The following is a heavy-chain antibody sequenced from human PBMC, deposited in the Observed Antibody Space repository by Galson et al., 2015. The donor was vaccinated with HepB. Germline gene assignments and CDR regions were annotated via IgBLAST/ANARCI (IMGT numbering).Heavy chain of an antibody. CDR1: GFTFSSYA. CDR2: ISYDGSNK. V-gene: IGHV3-30-3*01. CDR3: ARDGPGRLGGYMDV. Sequence: SLRLSCAASGFTFSSYAMHWVRQAPGKGLEWVAVISYDGSNKYYADSVKGRFTISRDNSKNTLYLQMNSLRAEDTAVYYCARDGPGRLGGYMDVWGKGTTVTVSS. J-gene: IGHJ6*03. D-gene: IGHD3-9*01.